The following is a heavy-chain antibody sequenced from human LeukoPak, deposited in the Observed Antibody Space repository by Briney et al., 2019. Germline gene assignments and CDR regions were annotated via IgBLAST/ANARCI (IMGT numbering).Heavy chain of an antibody. D-gene: IGHD2-15*01. V-gene: IGHV3-23*01. CDR2: ISGSADGT. J-gene: IGHJ4*02. CDR1: GFTVITND. Sequence: GGSLRLSCAASGFTVITNDMTWVRQAPGKGLGWVSAISGSADGTSYADSVKGRFTISRDNSKNTLCLQMNSLRAEDTAVYYCAKVIGKAATDYWGQGTLVTVSS. CDR3: AKVIGKAATDY.